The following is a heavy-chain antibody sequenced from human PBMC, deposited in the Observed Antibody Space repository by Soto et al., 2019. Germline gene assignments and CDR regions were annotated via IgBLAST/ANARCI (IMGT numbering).Heavy chain of an antibody. CDR1: GFTFSDYG. CDR3: AKAPQWVAKGGMDV. D-gene: IGHD1-26*01. J-gene: IGHJ6*02. Sequence: QVQLVESGGGVVQPGGPLRLSCAASGFTFSDYGVHWVRRAPGKGLEWVAVISNDGIKKNYGESAKGRFTISRDNSRNTLYLQMNSLRTEDTAVYYCAKAPQWVAKGGMDVWGQGTTVTVSS. CDR2: ISNDGIKK. V-gene: IGHV3-30*18.